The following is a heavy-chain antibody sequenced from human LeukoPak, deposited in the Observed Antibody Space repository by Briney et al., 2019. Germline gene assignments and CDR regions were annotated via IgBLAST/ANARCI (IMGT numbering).Heavy chain of an antibody. J-gene: IGHJ5*02. CDR1: GGSISSYY. CDR3: ATGAGGWFDP. Sequence: SETLSLTCTVSGGSISSYYCNWIRQPPGKGLEWIGYIYYIGSTNYNPSLKSRVTISVETSKNQFSLKLKSVTAADTAVYYRATGAGGWFDPWGQGTLVTVSS. V-gene: IGHV4-59*01. CDR2: IYYIGST.